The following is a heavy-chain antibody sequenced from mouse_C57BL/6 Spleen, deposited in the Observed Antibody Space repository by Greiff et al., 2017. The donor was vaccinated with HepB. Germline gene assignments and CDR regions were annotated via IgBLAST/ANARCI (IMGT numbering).Heavy chain of an antibody. J-gene: IGHJ4*01. V-gene: IGHV1-42*01. CDR2: INPSTGGT. Sequence: VQLQQSGPELVKPGASVKISRKASGYSFTGYYMNWVKQSPEKSLEWIGEINPSTGGTTYNQKFKAKATLTVDKSSSTAYMQLKSLTSEDSAVYYCARSGDGYPYAMDYWGQGTSVTVSS. CDR1: GYSFTGYY. D-gene: IGHD2-3*01. CDR3: ARSGDGYPYAMDY.